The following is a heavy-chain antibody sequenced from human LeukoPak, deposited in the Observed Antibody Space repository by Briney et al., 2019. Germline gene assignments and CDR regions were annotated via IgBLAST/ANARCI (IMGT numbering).Heavy chain of an antibody. V-gene: IGHV3-9*01. D-gene: IGHD4-23*01. CDR1: GVTFDDYA. CDR2: IDWNSGSK. Sequence: GRSLRLSCAASGVTFDDYAMHWVRQTPGKGLEWVSAIDWNSGSKDYADSVKGRFTISRDNAGNSLYLQMNSLRPEDTALYYCARGATVASYFDYWGQGTLVTVSS. J-gene: IGHJ4*02. CDR3: ARGATVASYFDY.